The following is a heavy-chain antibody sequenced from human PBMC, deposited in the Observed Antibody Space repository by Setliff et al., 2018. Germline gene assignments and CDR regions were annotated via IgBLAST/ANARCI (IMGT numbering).Heavy chain of an antibody. V-gene: IGHV1-69*06. D-gene: IGHD3-3*01. CDR1: GFAFSSSG. CDR2: IIPIFGTA. J-gene: IGHJ6*03. Sequence: SVKVSCKASGFAFSSSGISWVRQAPGQGLEWMGRIIPIFGTANYAQKFQGRVTITADKSTSTAYMELSSLRSEDTAVYYCARGRHPPWSGYPYYYMDVWGKGTTVTVSS. CDR3: ARGRHPPWSGYPYYYMDV.